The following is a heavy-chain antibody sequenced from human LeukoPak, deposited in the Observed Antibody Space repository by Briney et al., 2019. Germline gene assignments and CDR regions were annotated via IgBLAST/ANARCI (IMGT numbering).Heavy chain of an antibody. D-gene: IGHD7-27*01. CDR3: ATRKLGNDY. V-gene: IGHV4-59*02. Sequence: SETLSLTCTVSGGSVSDYYWSWIRQSPGKGLEWIGYIYYTETSYNPSLKSRVTISADTSKNQFSLKLYSVTAAATAVYYCATRKLGNDYWGQGTLVPVSS. CDR2: IYYTET. J-gene: IGHJ4*02. CDR1: GGSVSDYY.